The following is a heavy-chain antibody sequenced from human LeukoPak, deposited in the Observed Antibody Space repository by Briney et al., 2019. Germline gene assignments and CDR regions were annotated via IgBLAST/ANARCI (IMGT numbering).Heavy chain of an antibody. CDR3: AVTSGWRRYFHH. Sequence: ASVKVSCTASGYTFTSYYMHWVRQAPGQGLEWMGWINPNSGDRNYAQKFQGRVTMTRDTSISTAYMDLSRLRSDDTAVYYCAVTSGWRRYFHHWGQGTLVTVSS. V-gene: IGHV1-2*02. CDR1: GYTFTSYY. CDR2: INPNSGDR. J-gene: IGHJ1*01. D-gene: IGHD6-19*01.